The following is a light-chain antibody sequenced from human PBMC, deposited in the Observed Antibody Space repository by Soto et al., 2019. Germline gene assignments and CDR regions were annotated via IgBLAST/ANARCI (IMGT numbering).Light chain of an antibody. J-gene: IGKJ1*01. CDR2: DAS. Sequence: SQMTQSPPTLSASVGERVIITCRASQSISRWLAWYQQRPGKAPKLLIYDASTLESGVPSRFSGSGSGTDFTLIISSLEPEDFAVYYCQQRSNWPRTFGQGTKVDIK. CDR3: QQRSNWPRT. CDR1: QSISRW. V-gene: IGKV1-5*01.